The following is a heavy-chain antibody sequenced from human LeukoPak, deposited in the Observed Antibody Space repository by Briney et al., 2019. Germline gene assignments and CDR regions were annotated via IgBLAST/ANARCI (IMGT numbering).Heavy chain of an antibody. D-gene: IGHD6-13*01. J-gene: IGHJ4*02. CDR1: GFTFSSYW. CDR2: IKQDGSEK. V-gene: IGHV3-7*01. Sequence: PGGSLRLSCAASGFTFSSYWMSWVRQAPGKGLEWVANIKQDGSEKYYVDSVKGRFTISRDNAKNSLYLQMNSLRAEDTAVYYCARDPGYSSSWYLTYYFDYWGQGTLVTVSS. CDR3: ARDPGYSSSWYLTYYFDY.